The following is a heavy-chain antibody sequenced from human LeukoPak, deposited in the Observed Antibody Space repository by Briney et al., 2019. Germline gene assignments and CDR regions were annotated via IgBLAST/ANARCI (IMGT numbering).Heavy chain of an antibody. V-gene: IGHV6-1*01. CDR1: GDSVSNYTTA. J-gene: IGHJ4*02. D-gene: IGHD3-16*01. Sequence: SQTLSLTCAISGDSVSNYTTAWNWIRQSPSRGLEWLGRAYYRSKWYNEYAVSVKSRITIDPDTSKNQFSLQLSSVTAADTAVYYCARPAKALTFVAAYLYWGQGTLVTVSS. CDR3: ARPAKALTFVAAYLY. CDR2: AYYRSKWYN.